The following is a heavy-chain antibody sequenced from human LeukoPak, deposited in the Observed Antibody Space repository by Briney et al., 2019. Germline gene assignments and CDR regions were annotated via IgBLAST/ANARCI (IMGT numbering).Heavy chain of an antibody. CDR1: GDSISSASYY. D-gene: IGHD5-18*01. V-gene: IGHV4-61*02. CDR3: ASPPGTAMVTPLDAFDI. Sequence: SQTLSLTCTVSGDSISSASYYWSWIRQPAGKGLEWIGRIYTSGSTNYNPSLKSRVTMSLDASRNQFSLKLSSVTAADTAVYYCASPPGTAMVTPLDAFDIWGQGTMVTVSS. CDR2: IYTSGST. J-gene: IGHJ3*02.